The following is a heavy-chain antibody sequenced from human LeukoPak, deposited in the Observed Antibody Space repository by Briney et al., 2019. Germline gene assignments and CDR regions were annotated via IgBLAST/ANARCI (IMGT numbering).Heavy chain of an antibody. J-gene: IGHJ4*02. CDR2: INPNSGGT. Sequence: GASVKVSCKASGYTFTGYYMHWVRQAPGQGLEWMGWINPNSGGTNYAQKFQGRVTMTRDTSISTAYMELSRLRSDDTAVYYCARWRGMATIPCPQCYFDYWGQGTLVTVSS. V-gene: IGHV1-2*02. D-gene: IGHD5-24*01. CDR3: ARWRGMATIPCPQCYFDY. CDR1: GYTFTGYY.